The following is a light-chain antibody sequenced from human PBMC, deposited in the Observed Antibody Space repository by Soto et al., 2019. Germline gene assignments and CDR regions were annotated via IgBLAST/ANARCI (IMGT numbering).Light chain of an antibody. CDR1: QSISSW. Sequence: DIQMTQSPSSLSASVGDRVTITCRASQSISSWLAWYQQKPGKAPKLLIYDASSLESGVSSRFSGSGSGTEFTLTISGLQPDDFATYYCQQFNSYPITFGQGTRLEIK. CDR2: DAS. J-gene: IGKJ5*01. CDR3: QQFNSYPIT. V-gene: IGKV1-5*01.